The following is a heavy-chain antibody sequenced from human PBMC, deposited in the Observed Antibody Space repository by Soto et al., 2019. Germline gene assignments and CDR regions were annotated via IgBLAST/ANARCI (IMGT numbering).Heavy chain of an antibody. CDR1: GGSISSGGYS. CDR3: ERFRGTGILDY. D-gene: IGHD2-21*02. V-gene: IGHV4-30-2*01. J-gene: IGHJ4*02. Sequence: SETLSLTCAVSGGSISSGGYSWSWIRQPPGKGLEWIGYLYHTGNTYYNPSLESRVTISVDRSKNQFSLELTSVTAADTAVYYCERFRGTGILDYWGQGTLVTVSS. CDR2: LYHTGNT.